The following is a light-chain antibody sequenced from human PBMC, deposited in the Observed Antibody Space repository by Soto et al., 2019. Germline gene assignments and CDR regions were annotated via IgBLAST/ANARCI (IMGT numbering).Light chain of an antibody. V-gene: IGKV3-20*01. CDR3: QHFGGTTFT. CDR2: GAS. CDR1: QIVRSTY. J-gene: IGKJ5*01. Sequence: IVSTQCPGPLSLSPGERATLSCRASQIVRSTYLAWFQQKPGQAPRLLIYGASTRATGIPDRFSGSGSGTHFTLTISRLEPGDFAVYYCQHFGGTTFTFGQGTRVEI.